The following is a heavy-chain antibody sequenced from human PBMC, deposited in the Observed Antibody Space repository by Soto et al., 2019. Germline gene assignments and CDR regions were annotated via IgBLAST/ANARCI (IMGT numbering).Heavy chain of an antibody. CDR2: IWYDGSNK. D-gene: IGHD2-8*01. CDR1: GFTFSSYG. J-gene: IGHJ6*02. V-gene: IGHV3-33*01. Sequence: GGSLRLSCAASGFTFSSYGMHWVRQAPGKGLEWVAVIWYDGSNKYYADSVKGRFTISRDNSKNTLYLQMNSLRAEDTAVYYCARDQNVLMVYVLYYYGMDVWGQGTTVTVSS. CDR3: ARDQNVLMVYVLYYYGMDV.